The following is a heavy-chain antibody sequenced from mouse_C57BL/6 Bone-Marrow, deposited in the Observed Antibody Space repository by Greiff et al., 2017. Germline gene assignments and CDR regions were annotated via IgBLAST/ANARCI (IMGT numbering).Heavy chain of an antibody. Sequence: VQLQQSGPELVKPGASVKISCKASGYSFTSYYIHWVKQRPGQGLEWIGWIYPGSGNTKYNEKFKSKATLTVDKPSSTAYMQLSSLTAEDSAVYYCARFDYGSSHWYFDVWGTGTTVTVSS. D-gene: IGHD1-1*01. V-gene: IGHV1-66*01. CDR3: ARFDYGSSHWYFDV. CDR1: GYSFTSYY. CDR2: IYPGSGNT. J-gene: IGHJ1*03.